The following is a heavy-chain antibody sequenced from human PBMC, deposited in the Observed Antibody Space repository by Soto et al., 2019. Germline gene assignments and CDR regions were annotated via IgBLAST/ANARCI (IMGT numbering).Heavy chain of an antibody. CDR2: IYSSGST. V-gene: IGHV4-59*01. J-gene: IGHJ4*02. Sequence: PSETLSLTCTVSGGSISKYYWNWIRQSPGKGLEWIGYIYSSGSTHYNPSLQNRVTISIDTSKNQVSLNVNSVTAADTAVYYCARDHPHSYGVYYFDYWGQGTPVTVSS. D-gene: IGHD5-18*01. CDR1: GGSISKYY. CDR3: ARDHPHSYGVYYFDY.